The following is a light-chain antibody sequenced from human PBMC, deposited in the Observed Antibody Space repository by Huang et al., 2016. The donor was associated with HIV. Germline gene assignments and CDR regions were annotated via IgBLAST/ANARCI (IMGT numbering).Light chain of an antibody. CDR2: AAS. CDR3: QQYNNWPRT. CDR1: QSVSRN. V-gene: IGKV3-15*01. J-gene: IGKJ1*01. Sequence: EIVMTQSPATLSVSPGERATLSCRASQSVSRNLAWYQQKPGQAPRLLLYAASTRATGIPARFSGSGSGTEFTLTISSLQSEDFAVYYCQQYNNWPRTFGQGTKVEIK.